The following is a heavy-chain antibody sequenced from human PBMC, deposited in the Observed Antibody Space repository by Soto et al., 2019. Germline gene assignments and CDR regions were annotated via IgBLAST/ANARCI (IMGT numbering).Heavy chain of an antibody. CDR3: AKKGSWELLGAFDI. CDR2: IYHSGST. D-gene: IGHD1-26*01. Sequence: SGTLSLTCAIISSSILSSNWWSKVRQPPGKGLEWIGEIYHSGSTNYNPSLKSRVTISVDKSKNQFSLKLSSVTAADTAVYYCAKKGSWELLGAFDIWGQGTVVT. V-gene: IGHV4-4*02. CDR1: SSSILSSNW. J-gene: IGHJ3*02.